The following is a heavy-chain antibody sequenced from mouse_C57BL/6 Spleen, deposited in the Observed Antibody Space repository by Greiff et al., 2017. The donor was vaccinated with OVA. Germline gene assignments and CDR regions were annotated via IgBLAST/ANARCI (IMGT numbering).Heavy chain of an antibody. Sequence: EVKLMESGGGLVKPGGSLKLSCAASGFTFSDYGMHWVRQAPEKGLEWVAYISSGSSTIYYADTVKGRFTISRDNAKNTLFLQMTSLRSEDTAMYYCARQDYDEDFDYWGQGTTLTVSS. J-gene: IGHJ2*01. CDR1: GFTFSDYG. CDR2: ISSGSSTI. CDR3: ARQDYDEDFDY. D-gene: IGHD2-4*01. V-gene: IGHV5-17*01.